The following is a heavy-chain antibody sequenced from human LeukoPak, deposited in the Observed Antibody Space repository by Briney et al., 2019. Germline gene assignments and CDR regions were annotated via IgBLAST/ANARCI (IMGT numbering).Heavy chain of an antibody. D-gene: IGHD3-16*02. CDR2: INHSGST. V-gene: IGHV4-34*01. CDR1: GGSFSGYY. J-gene: IGHJ4*02. CDR3: AREGSYDYVWGSYRYRGYYFDY. Sequence: SETLSLTCAVYGGSFSGYYWSWIRQPPGKGLEWIGEINHSGSTNYNPSLKSRVTISVDTSKNQFSLKLSSVTAADTAVYYCAREGSYDYVWGSYRYRGYYFDYWGQGTLVTVSS.